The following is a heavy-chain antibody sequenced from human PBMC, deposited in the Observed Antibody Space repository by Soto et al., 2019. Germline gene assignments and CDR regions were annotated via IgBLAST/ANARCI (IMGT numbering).Heavy chain of an antibody. CDR2: INAGNGNT. Sequence: ASVKVSCKASGYTFTSYAMLWVRQAPGQRLEWMGWINAGNGNTKYAQKLQGRVTITTDTSTSTAYMELRSLRSDDTAVYYCARRWLQLGGAFDIWGQGTMVTVSS. CDR1: GYTFTSYA. D-gene: IGHD5-12*01. CDR3: ARRWLQLGGAFDI. J-gene: IGHJ3*02. V-gene: IGHV1-3*01.